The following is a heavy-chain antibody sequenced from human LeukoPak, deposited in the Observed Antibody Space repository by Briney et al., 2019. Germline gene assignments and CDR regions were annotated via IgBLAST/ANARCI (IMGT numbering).Heavy chain of an antibody. V-gene: IGHV3-23*01. J-gene: IGHJ4*02. Sequence: GGSLRLSCAASGFTFSSYAMSWVRQAPGKGLEWVSAISGSGGSTYYADSVKGRFTISRDNAKNSLYLQMNSLRAEDMAVYYCARDLSLGYCSSTSCRLPFDYWGQGTLVTVSS. D-gene: IGHD2-2*01. CDR1: GFTFSSYA. CDR3: ARDLSLGYCSSTSCRLPFDY. CDR2: ISGSGGST.